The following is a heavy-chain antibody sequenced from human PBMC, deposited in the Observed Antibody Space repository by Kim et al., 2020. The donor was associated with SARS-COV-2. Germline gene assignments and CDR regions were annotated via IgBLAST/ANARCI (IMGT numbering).Heavy chain of an antibody. Sequence: TDYAQEFQGRGSMTRDNPLSTAYMELSSLRAEDTAMYYCARENDDAFDVWGQGTMVIVSS. CDR3: ARENDDAFDV. V-gene: IGHV1-45*02. CDR2: T. J-gene: IGHJ3*01.